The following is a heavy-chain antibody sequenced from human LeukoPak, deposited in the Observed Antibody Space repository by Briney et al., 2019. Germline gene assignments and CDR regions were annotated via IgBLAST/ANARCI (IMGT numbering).Heavy chain of an antibody. CDR2: IYHSGST. J-gene: IGHJ4*02. CDR1: GGSISSGGYY. D-gene: IGHD3-22*01. CDR3: ATLGFSSGYYYYFDH. Sequence: SQTLSLTCTVSGGSISSGGYYWSWIRQPPGKGLEWIGYIYHSGSTYYNPSLKSRVTISVDTSKNQFSLKLSSVTAADTAVYYCATLGFSSGYYYYFDHWGQGTPVTVSS. V-gene: IGHV4-30-2*01.